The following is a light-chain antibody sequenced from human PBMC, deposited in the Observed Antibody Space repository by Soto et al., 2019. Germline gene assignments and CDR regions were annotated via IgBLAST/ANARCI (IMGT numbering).Light chain of an antibody. CDR2: QAS. J-gene: IGKJ1*01. CDR1: QSLLHRNGKNY. Sequence: DIVMTQSPLSLPVTPGAPASISCRSSQSLLHRNGKNYLEWYLQKPGQSPQLLIYQASNRASGVPDRFSGSGSGTDFTLRISRVEADGVGVYYCMQSLQTRTFGPGTKVEIK. V-gene: IGKV2-28*01. CDR3: MQSLQTRT.